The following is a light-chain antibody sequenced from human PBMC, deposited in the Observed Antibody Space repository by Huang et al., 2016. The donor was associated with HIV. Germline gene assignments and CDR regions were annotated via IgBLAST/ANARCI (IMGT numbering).Light chain of an antibody. CDR1: QTVGH. CDR3: QQYGSTPRT. Sequence: GERATLSCRPSQTVGHLAWHQQKPGQAPRLLIYGASTRAPGISDRFSGSGSGTDFTLIISRLELEDFAVYYCQQYGSTPRTFGQGTKVDI. V-gene: IGKV3-20*01. J-gene: IGKJ1*01. CDR2: GAS.